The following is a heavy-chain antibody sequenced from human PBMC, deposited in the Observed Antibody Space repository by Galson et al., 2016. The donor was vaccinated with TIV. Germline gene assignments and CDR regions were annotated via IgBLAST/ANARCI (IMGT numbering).Heavy chain of an antibody. J-gene: IGHJ4*02. CDR1: GGTFNNYA. V-gene: IGHV1-69*05. Sequence: PVKVSCKASGGTFNNYAINWVRQAPGHGLEWMGGILPIYGTTNYAQNFQGRLTINTGESTTTVTMELSSLTSQYAAVWCYVGDIPCGGACYFFDDWGQRTQVTVSS. D-gene: IGHD2-21*02. CDR3: VGDIPCGGACYFFDD. CDR2: ILPIYGTT.